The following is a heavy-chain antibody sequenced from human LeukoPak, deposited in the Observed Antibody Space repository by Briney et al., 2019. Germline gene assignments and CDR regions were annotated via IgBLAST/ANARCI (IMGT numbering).Heavy chain of an antibody. J-gene: IGHJ3*01. CDR3: ARLSAAVHLGAFDL. D-gene: IGHD3-3*01. V-gene: IGHV4-4*09. CDR2: IHTSGSN. CDR1: GVSISPYY. Sequence: SETLSLTCAVSGVSISPYYWAWIWQPPGKGLEWIGYIHTSGSNNQYPSLKSRVTISVDKSKNHFFLRLTSVTAADTAVYYCARLSAAVHLGAFDLWGQGTMVTVSS.